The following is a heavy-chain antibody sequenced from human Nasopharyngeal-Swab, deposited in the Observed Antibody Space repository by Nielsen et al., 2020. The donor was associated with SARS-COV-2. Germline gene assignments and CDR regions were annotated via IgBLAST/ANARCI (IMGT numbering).Heavy chain of an antibody. D-gene: IGHD5-24*01. V-gene: IGHV4-59*01. CDR2: IYYSGST. Sequence: SETLSLTCTVSGGSISSYYWSWIPQPPGKGLEWFGYIYYSGSTNYNPSLKSRVTISVDTSKNQFSLNLSSVTAADTAVYYCARGDGYKLRLYGMDVWGQGTTVTVSS. CDR1: GGSISSYY. J-gene: IGHJ6*02. CDR3: ARGDGYKLRLYGMDV.